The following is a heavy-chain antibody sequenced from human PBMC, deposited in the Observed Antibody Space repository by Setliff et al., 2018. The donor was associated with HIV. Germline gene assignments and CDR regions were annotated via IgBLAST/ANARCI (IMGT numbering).Heavy chain of an antibody. J-gene: IGHJ4*02. V-gene: IGHV4-34*01. CDR3: ARGPLRGYRPGGQFDH. CDR1: GGFFSGYY. CDR2: INHSGST. D-gene: IGHD5-18*01. Sequence: TLSLTCAVYGGFFSGYYWSWIRQPPGKGLEWIGEINHSGSTNYNPSLKSRVTMSVDTSKNQFSLKMNSITAADTAVYYCARGPLRGYRPGGQFDHWGQGTLVTVSS.